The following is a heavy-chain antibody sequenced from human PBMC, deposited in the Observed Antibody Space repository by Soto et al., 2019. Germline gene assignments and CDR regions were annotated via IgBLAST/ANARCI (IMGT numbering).Heavy chain of an antibody. D-gene: IGHD3-9*01. CDR1: GFTFSSYG. CDR2: ISDDGSNK. Sequence: QVHLVESGGGVVQPGKSLRLSCAASGFTFSSYGMHWVRQAPGKGLEWVAVISDDGSNKYYIDSVKGRFTISRDNSNNTLYLQMNSLRAEDTAVYYCTKGRYFDLLPYYFDYWVQGTLVTVSS. J-gene: IGHJ4*02. V-gene: IGHV3-30*18. CDR3: TKGRYFDLLPYYFDY.